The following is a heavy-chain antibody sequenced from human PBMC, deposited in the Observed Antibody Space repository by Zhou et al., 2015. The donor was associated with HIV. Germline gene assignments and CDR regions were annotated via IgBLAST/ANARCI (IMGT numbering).Heavy chain of an antibody. CDR1: GGTFSNYA. CDR2: IIPIFGTT. J-gene: IGHJ4*02. CDR3: YCQMRYCSSTSCYLFDY. Sequence: QVQLVQSGAEVKKPGSSVRVSCKASGGTFSNYAISWVRQAPGQGLEWMGGIIPIFGTTNYAQNFQGRLTITADESTSTASMELNSLKSEDTAVYYCYCQMRYCSSTSCYLFDYWGQGALVTVSS. V-gene: IGHV1-69*01. D-gene: IGHD2-2*01.